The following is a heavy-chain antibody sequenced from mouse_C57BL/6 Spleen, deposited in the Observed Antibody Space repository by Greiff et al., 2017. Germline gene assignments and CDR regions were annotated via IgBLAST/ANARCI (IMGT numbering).Heavy chain of an antibody. D-gene: IGHD2-3*01. V-gene: IGHV5-4*01. J-gene: IGHJ4*01. CDR2: ISDGGSYT. Sequence: EVKLVESGGGLVKPGGSLKLSCAASGFTFSSYAMSWVRQTPEKRLEWVATISDGGSYTYYPDNVQGRFTISRDNAKNNLYLQMSHLKAEDTAMYYCARDGGGYDGYFYAMDYWGQGTSVTVSS. CDR1: GFTFSSYA. CDR3: ARDGGGYDGYFYAMDY.